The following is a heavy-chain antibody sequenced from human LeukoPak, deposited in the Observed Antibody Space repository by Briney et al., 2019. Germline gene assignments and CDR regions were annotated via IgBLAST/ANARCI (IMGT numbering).Heavy chain of an antibody. CDR2: INHGGST. V-gene: IGHV4-34*01. CDR1: GGSFSGHY. CDR3: ARGGYIAARPFMY. Sequence: SETLSLTCAVYGGSFSGHYWSWIRQPPGKGLEWIGEINHGGSTNYNPSLKSRVTTSVDTSKNQFSLKLSSVTAADTAVYYCARGGYIAARPFMYWGQGTLVTVSS. D-gene: IGHD6-6*01. J-gene: IGHJ4*02.